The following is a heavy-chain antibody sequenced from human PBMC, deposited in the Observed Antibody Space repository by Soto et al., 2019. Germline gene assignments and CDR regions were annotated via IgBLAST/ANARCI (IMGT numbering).Heavy chain of an antibody. D-gene: IGHD3-3*01. J-gene: IGHJ6*02. CDR3: ARLYYDYV. Sequence: GSLILSCAASGHTFSTYSMNWVRQAPGKGLEWIAYISADSETIFYADSVKGRFTISRDDAERSLFLQMNSLRDEDTARYFCARLYYDYVWGQGTTVTVSS. CDR2: ISADSETI. CDR1: GHTFSTYS. V-gene: IGHV3-48*02.